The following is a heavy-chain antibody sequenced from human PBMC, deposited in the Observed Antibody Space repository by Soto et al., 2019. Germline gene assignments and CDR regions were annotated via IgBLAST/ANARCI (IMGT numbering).Heavy chain of an antibody. D-gene: IGHD3-22*01. CDR3: TRTYYYDSSGYYYPGWFDP. Sequence: EVQLVESGGGLVQPGGSLKLSCAASGFTFSGSAMHWVRQASGKGLEWVGRIRSKANSYATAYAASVKGRFTISRDDSKNTAYLQMNSLKTEDTAVYYCTRTYYYDSSGYYYPGWFDPRGQGTLVTVSS. CDR1: GFTFSGSA. J-gene: IGHJ5*02. CDR2: IRSKANSYAT. V-gene: IGHV3-73*02.